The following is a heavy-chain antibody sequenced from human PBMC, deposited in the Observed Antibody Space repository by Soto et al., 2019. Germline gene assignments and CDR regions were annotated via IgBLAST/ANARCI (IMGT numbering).Heavy chain of an antibody. Sequence: GGSLRLSSAASGITFSSYAMSWVRQAPGKGLERVSGISGSGGSTYYAYSVKGRFCSSRDNSKTTLYRHMNSLRAEDTAVYYCAKDITRSTIFGRFDYWGQGTLVTVSS. D-gene: IGHD3-3*01. V-gene: IGHV3-23*01. CDR2: ISGSGGST. CDR3: AKDITRSTIFGRFDY. CDR1: GITFSSYA. J-gene: IGHJ4*02.